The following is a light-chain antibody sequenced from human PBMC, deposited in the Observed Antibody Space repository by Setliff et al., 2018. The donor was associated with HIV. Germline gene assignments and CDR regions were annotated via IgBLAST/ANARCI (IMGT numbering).Light chain of an antibody. CDR3: SSYTISSPHVV. Sequence: QSALTQPAPVSGSPGQSITISCPATISDVDGYTYVSWYQQYPGTVPTVIIYDDSYRPAGVSDRYSATSSGSTASLTISGLPAEDEADYYCSSYTISSPHVVFGGGTKVSVL. CDR2: DDS. CDR1: ISDVDGYTY. J-gene: IGLJ2*01. V-gene: IGLV2-14*03.